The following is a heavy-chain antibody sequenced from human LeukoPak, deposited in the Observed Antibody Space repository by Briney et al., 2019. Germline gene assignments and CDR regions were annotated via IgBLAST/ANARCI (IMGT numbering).Heavy chain of an antibody. CDR3: ARDKGYYYDSSGYRNVDY. D-gene: IGHD3-22*01. Sequence: GGSLRLSCAASGFTFDDYAMHWVRQAPGKGLEWVSGISWNSGSIGYVDSVKGRFTISRDNAKNSLYLQMNSLRAEDTAVYYCARDKGYYYDSSGYRNVDYWGQGTLVTVSS. CDR2: ISWNSGSI. CDR1: GFTFDDYA. V-gene: IGHV3-9*01. J-gene: IGHJ4*02.